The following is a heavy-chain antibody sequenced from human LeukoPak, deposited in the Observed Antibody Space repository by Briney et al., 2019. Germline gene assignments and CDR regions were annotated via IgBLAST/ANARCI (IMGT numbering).Heavy chain of an antibody. CDR2: IYYSGST. V-gene: IGHV4-39*01. CDR3: ARHDYSNYVVD. D-gene: IGHD4-11*01. Sequence: SETLSLTCTVSGGSISSSSYYWGWIRQPPGKGLEWIGSIYYSGSTYYNPSLKSRVTISVDTSKNQFSLKLSSVTAADTAVYYCARHDYSNYVVDSGQGTLVTVSS. J-gene: IGHJ4*02. CDR1: GGSISSSSYY.